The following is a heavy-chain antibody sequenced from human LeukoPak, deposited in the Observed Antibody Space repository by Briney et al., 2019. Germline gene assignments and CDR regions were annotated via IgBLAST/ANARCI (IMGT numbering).Heavy chain of an antibody. Sequence: GGSLSLSCAASGFTFANSWMAWVRQAPGKGLEWVANIKQDGSTKHYADSLKGRFTISRDNPKNSLFLQMNNLRADDTAIYYCTRDTIGSLAYWCQGILVTVAS. CDR3: TRDTIGSLAY. D-gene: IGHD1-26*01. V-gene: IGHV3-7*01. CDR2: IKQDGSTK. J-gene: IGHJ4*02. CDR1: GFTFANSW.